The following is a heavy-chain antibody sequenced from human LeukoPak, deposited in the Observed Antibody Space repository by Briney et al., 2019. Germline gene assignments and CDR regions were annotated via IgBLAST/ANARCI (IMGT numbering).Heavy chain of an antibody. V-gene: IGHV3-49*03. CDR3: TRDRGAYNLYDY. J-gene: IGHJ4*02. CDR1: GFTFGDYA. CDR2: IRSKAYGETA. D-gene: IGHD1-1*01. Sequence: QSGGSLRLSCTASGFTFGDYAMSWIRQAPGKGREWVGFIRSKAYGETADYAASVKGRFTISRDDSKAIAYLQMNSLKTEDTAVYHCTRDRGAYNLYDYWGQGTLVTVSS.